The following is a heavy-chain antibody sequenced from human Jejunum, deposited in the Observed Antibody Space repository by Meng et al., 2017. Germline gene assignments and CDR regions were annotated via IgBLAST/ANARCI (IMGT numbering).Heavy chain of an antibody. CDR3: AKEMGHQLPFDY. D-gene: IGHD2-2*01. V-gene: IGHV3-23*01. J-gene: IGHJ4*02. CDR2: VGAGWGT. Sequence: GESLKISCAASGFTVDNAALSWVRQAPGKGLEWVSAVGAGWGTYYANSVRGRFIISRDKSTNTMYLQMSSLRVEDTAIYYCAKEMGHQLPFDYWGQGTLVTVSS. CDR1: GFTVDNAA.